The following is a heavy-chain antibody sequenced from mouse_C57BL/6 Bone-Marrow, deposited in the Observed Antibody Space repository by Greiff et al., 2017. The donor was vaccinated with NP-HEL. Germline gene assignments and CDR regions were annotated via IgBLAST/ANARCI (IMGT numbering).Heavy chain of an antibody. Sequence: QVQLQQSGAELVRPGSSVKLSCKASGYTFTSYWMDWVKQRPGQGLEWIGNIYPSDSETHYNQKFKDKATLTVDKSSSTAYMQLSSLTSEDSAVYYCARWEGTRFDYWGQGTTLTVSS. D-gene: IGHD3-3*01. CDR2: IYPSDSET. V-gene: IGHV1-61*01. CDR1: GYTFTSYW. J-gene: IGHJ2*01. CDR3: ARWEGTRFDY.